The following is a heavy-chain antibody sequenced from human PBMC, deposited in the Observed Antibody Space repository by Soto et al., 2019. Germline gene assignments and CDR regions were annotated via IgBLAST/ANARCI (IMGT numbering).Heavy chain of an antibody. J-gene: IGHJ4*02. D-gene: IGHD2-15*01. Sequence: GGSLRLSCTASGFTFGDYAMSWLRQAPGKGLEWVGFIRSKAYGGTTEYAASVKGRFTISRDDSKSIAYLQMNSLKTEDTAVYYCTRDSANCSGGSCEQDYWGQGTLVTVSS. V-gene: IGHV3-49*03. CDR3: TRDSANCSGGSCEQDY. CDR2: IRSKAYGGTT. CDR1: GFTFGDYA.